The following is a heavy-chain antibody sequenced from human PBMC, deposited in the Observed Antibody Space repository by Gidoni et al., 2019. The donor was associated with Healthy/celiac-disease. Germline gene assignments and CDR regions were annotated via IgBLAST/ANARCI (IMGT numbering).Heavy chain of an antibody. CDR1: GFTFSSYA. V-gene: IGHV3-30-3*01. CDR2: ISYDGSNK. CDR3: ARDRNSGWEKPSAPHY. D-gene: IGHD6-19*01. Sequence: QVQLVESGGGVVQPGRSLRLSCAASGFTFSSYAMHWVRQAPGKGLEWVAVISYDGSNKYYADSVKGRFTISRDNSKNTLYLQMNSLRAEDTAVYYCARDRNSGWEKPSAPHYWGQGTLVTVSS. J-gene: IGHJ4*02.